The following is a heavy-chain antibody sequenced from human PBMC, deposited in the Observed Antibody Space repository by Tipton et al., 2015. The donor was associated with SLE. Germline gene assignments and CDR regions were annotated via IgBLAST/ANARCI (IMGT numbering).Heavy chain of an antibody. CDR3: ARDLIFGYSYGYDAFDI. D-gene: IGHD5-18*01. J-gene: IGHJ3*02. Sequence: GLVKPSETLSLTCTVSGGSISSYYWSWIRQPPGKGLEWIGYLYYSGRTNYNPSLKSRVSISVDTSKNQFSLKLSSLTAADTAVYYCARDLIFGYSYGYDAFDIWGQGTMGTVSS. CDR2: LYYSGRT. CDR1: GGSISSYY. V-gene: IGHV4-59*01.